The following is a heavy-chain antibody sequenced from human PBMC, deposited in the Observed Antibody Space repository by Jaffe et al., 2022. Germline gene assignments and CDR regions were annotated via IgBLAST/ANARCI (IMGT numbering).Heavy chain of an antibody. CDR1: GYSFTSYW. Sequence: EVQLVQSGAEVKKPGESLKISCKGSGYSFTSYWIGWVRQMPGKGLEWMGIIYPGDSDTRYSPSFQGQVTISADKSISTAYLQWSSLKASDTAMYYCVSRYYDSSGYLAFDIWGQGTMVTVSS. CDR3: VSRYYDSSGYLAFDI. J-gene: IGHJ3*02. CDR2: IYPGDSDT. V-gene: IGHV5-51*03. D-gene: IGHD3-22*01.